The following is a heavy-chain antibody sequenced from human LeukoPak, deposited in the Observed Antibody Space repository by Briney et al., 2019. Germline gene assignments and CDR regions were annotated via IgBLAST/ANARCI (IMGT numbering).Heavy chain of an antibody. CDR2: ISSSGSTI. CDR1: GFTFNSYE. J-gene: IGHJ6*04. CDR3: AELGITMIGGV. D-gene: IGHD3-10*02. V-gene: IGHV3-48*03. Sequence: GGSLRLSCAASGFTFNSYEMNWVSQAPGKGLEWVSYISSSGSTIYYADSVKGRFTISRDNAKNSLYLQMNSLRAEDTAVYYCAELGITMIGGVWGKGTTVTISS.